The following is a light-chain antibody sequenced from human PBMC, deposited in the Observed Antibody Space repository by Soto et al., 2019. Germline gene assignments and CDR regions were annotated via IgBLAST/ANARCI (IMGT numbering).Light chain of an antibody. CDR2: GAT. Sequence: DIQMTQSPSSLSASVGDRVTITCRASQSISSYLNWYQQERGKAPKLLIHGATSLESGVPSRFSGSGSGTHFTLTINTLQPEDFAIYYCQQSYDLPRTFAQGTKVEMK. V-gene: IGKV1-39*01. J-gene: IGKJ1*01. CDR3: QQSYDLPRT. CDR1: QSISSY.